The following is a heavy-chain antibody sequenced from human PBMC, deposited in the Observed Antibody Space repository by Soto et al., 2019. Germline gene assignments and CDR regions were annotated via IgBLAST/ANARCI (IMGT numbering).Heavy chain of an antibody. D-gene: IGHD4-17*01. CDR3: MTSVTTHDY. V-gene: IGHV3-7*01. J-gene: IGHJ4*02. Sequence: EVQLVESGGCLVQPGGSMRLSCAASGFTLSSYWMNWVRLAPGKGLEWVANIKQDGSQKNYVDSVKGRFTISRDNAKNSLYLQMSSLRAEDTAVYYCMTSVTTHDYWGQGTLVTVSS. CDR2: IKQDGSQK. CDR1: GFTLSSYW.